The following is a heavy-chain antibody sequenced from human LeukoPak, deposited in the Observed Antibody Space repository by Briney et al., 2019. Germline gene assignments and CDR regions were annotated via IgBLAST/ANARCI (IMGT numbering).Heavy chain of an antibody. Sequence: GASVKVSCKASGYTFTSYGISWVRRAPGQGLEWMGWISAYNGNTNYAQKLQGRVTMTTDTSTSTAYMELRSLRSDDTAVYYCASSPPMGYYYYYYMDVWGKGTTVTVSS. CDR2: ISAYNGNT. V-gene: IGHV1-18*01. CDR1: GYTFTSYG. D-gene: IGHD3-10*01. J-gene: IGHJ6*03. CDR3: ASSPPMGYYYYYYMDV.